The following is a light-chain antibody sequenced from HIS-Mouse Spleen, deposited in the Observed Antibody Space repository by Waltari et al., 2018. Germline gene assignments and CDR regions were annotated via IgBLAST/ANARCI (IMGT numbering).Light chain of an antibody. J-gene: IGKJ1*01. CDR1: QRISSW. Sequence: DIQMTQSPSTLSASVGDSVTITCRASQRISSWLAWYQQKPGKAPKLLICKTSSLESGVPSRFSGSGSGTEYTLTFSSMKPDDFAAYYCQQYNSYSETFGQGTKVELK. CDR3: QQYNSYSET. CDR2: KTS. V-gene: IGKV1-5*03.